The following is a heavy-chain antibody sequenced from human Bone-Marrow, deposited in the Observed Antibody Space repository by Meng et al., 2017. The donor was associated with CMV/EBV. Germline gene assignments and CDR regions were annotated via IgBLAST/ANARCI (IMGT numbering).Heavy chain of an antibody. CDR1: GYIFTDYY. CDR3: ARSHSSGTYSLVDY. J-gene: IGHJ4*02. V-gene: IGHV1-2*02. D-gene: IGHD1-26*01. CDR2: INPNSGGT. Sequence: ASVKVSCKASGYIFTDYYMHWVRQAPGQGLEWMGWINPNSGGTIYAQKFQGRVTMTRDTSISTASMELSRLRSDDTAVYYRARSHSSGTYSLVDYWGQGTLVTVSS.